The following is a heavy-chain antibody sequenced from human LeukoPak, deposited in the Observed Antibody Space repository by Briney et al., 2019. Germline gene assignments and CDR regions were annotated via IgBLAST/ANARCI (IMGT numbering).Heavy chain of an antibody. CDR1: GFTLSNYL. CDR3: SRAHPIS. V-gene: IGHV3-7*01. CDR2: IKNDGSEK. Sequence: GGALRLSLAASGFTLSNYLMTWVGPAPRKGREGVGNIKNDGSEKYIVGSLKGRFTISRDNAKSSLYLQMNSLRTEDTAVYYCSRAHPISWGEGTLVTVSS. D-gene: IGHD3-9*01. J-gene: IGHJ5*02.